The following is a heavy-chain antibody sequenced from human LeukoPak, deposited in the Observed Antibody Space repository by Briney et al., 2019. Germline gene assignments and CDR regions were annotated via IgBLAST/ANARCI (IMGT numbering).Heavy chain of an antibody. CDR1: GGSISSGGYY. CDR3: ARHERCSSINCIYNWFDP. CDR2: IYYSGST. J-gene: IGHJ5*02. V-gene: IGHV4-31*03. Sequence: SETLSLTCTVSGGSISSGGYYWSWIRQHPGKGLEWIGHIYYSGSTYYNPSLKSRVTISVDTSKNQFSLKLRSVTAADTAVYYCARHERCSSINCIYNWFDPWGQGTLVIVSS. D-gene: IGHD2-2*01.